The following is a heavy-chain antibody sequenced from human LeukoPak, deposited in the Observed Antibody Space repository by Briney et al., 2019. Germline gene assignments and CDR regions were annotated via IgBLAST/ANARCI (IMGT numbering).Heavy chain of an antibody. V-gene: IGHV3-23*01. J-gene: IGHJ4*02. CDR1: GFTFSSYA. Sequence: GGSLRLSCAASGFTFSSYAMNWVRQAPGKGLEWVSAISGSGVSTYYADSVKGRFTISRDNFKNTLYLQMNSLRAEDTAVYYCANGPSSGWRQLGYIDFWGQGTLVTVSS. CDR3: ANGPSSGWRQLGYIDF. D-gene: IGHD6-19*01. CDR2: ISGSGVST.